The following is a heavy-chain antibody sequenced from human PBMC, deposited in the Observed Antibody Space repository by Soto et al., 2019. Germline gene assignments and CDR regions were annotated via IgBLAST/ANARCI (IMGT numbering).Heavy chain of an antibody. D-gene: IGHD3-3*01. CDR2: MNPNSGNT. V-gene: IGHV1-8*01. CDR1: GYTFTSYD. J-gene: IGHJ4*02. Sequence: ASVKASCKASGYTFTSYDINWVRQATGQGLEWMGWMNPNSGNTGYAQKFQGRVTMTRNTSISTAYMELSSLRSEDTAVYYCARGSYYYDFWSGPYPFDYWGQGTLVTVSS. CDR3: ARGSYYYDFWSGPYPFDY.